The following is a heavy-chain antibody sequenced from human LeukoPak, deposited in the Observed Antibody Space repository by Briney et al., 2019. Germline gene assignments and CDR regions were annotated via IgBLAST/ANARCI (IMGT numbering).Heavy chain of an antibody. CDR1: GGSISNDNYY. CDR2: IFSSGST. V-gene: IGHV4-61*02. D-gene: IGHD1-1*01. J-gene: IGHJ4*02. CDR3: ARGVPMSY. Sequence: SETLSLTCTVSGGSISNDNYYWSWIRQPAGKGLEWIGRIFSSGSTNYNPSLKSRDTISLDTSKNQFSLKLSSVTAADTAVYYCARGVPMSYWGQGTLVTVSS.